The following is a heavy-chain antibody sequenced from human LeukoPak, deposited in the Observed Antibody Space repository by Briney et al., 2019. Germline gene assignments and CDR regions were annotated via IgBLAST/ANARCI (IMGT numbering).Heavy chain of an antibody. CDR2: IYVTGST. D-gene: IGHD3-16*02. J-gene: IGHJ6*03. Sequence: SETLSLTCIVPGGSIGTYYWSWIRPSPGKGLEWIGYIYVTGSTRYSPYLQGRVTISVDTSRNQFLLKMSSVTAADTAVYYCARHIGGGIEDMDVWGTGTKVTVSS. V-gene: IGHV4-59*08. CDR3: ARHIGGGIEDMDV. CDR1: GGSIGTYY.